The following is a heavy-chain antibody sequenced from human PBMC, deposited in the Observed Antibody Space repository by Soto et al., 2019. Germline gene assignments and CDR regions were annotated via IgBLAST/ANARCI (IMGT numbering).Heavy chain of an antibody. D-gene: IGHD3-10*01. Sequence: GRSLRLSCAASGFTFSSYGMHWVRQAPGKGLEWVAVIWYDGSNKYYADSVKGRFTISRDNSKNTLYLQMNSLRAEDTAVYYCARERRVLLWFGELLYPPYYYYGMDVWGQGTTVTVSS. CDR2: IWYDGSNK. J-gene: IGHJ6*02. CDR3: ARERRVLLWFGELLYPPYYYYGMDV. V-gene: IGHV3-33*01. CDR1: GFTFSSYG.